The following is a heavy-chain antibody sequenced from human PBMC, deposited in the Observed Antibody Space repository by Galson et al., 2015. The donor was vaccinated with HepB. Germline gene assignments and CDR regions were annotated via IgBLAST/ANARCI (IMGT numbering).Heavy chain of an antibody. J-gene: IGHJ4*02. CDR2: ISGRRTYI. D-gene: IGHD3-10*01. CDR1: GFNFRNYS. CDR3: ARPPVGYNGSGTPLYYFDL. Sequence: SLGLSCAGSGFNFRNYSMNWVRQAPGKGLEWVSSISGRRTYIYYADSVKGRFTISRDNAKNLLYLQMHTLRAEDTAVYFCARPPVGYNGSGTPLYYFDLWGQGTLVSVSS. V-gene: IGHV3-21*01.